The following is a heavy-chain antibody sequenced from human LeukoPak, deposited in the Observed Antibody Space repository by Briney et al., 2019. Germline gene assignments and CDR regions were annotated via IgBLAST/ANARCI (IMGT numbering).Heavy chain of an antibody. CDR1: GYPFISYV. Sequence: ASVKVSCKASGYPFISYVIHWVRQAPGQRLEWVGWINPDNGNAEYSQKFQGRVTITRDTSATTAYMELSSLRSEDMAVYYCARDRGGTGDFDYWGQGTLVTVSS. CDR3: ARDRGGTGDFDY. J-gene: IGHJ4*02. V-gene: IGHV1-3*01. D-gene: IGHD3-10*01. CDR2: INPDNGNA.